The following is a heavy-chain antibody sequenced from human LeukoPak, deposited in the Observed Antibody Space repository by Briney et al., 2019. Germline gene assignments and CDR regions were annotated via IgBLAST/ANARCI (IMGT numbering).Heavy chain of an antibody. J-gene: IGHJ4*02. CDR3: ARGEYSSSSTD. D-gene: IGHD6-13*01. Sequence: SETLSLTCTVSGGSISSSSYYWGWIRQPPGKGLEWIGSIYYSGSTYYNPSLKSRVTISVDTSKNQFSLKLSSVTAADTAVYYCARGEYSSSSTDWGQGTLVTVSS. CDR2: IYYSGST. V-gene: IGHV4-39*07. CDR1: GGSISSSSYY.